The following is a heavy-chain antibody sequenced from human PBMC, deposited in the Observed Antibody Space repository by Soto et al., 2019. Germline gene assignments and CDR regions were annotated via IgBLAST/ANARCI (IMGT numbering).Heavy chain of an antibody. CDR3: AKDLLDPLRYNWNDFDY. Sequence: PVGSLRLSCAASGLTFDDYAMHWVRQVPGKGLEWVSGINWNSGSIGYGDSVKGRFAISRDNAKNSLHLQMNSLRAEDTAVYYCAKDLLDPLRYNWNDFDYWGQGTLVTVSS. V-gene: IGHV3-9*01. CDR1: GLTFDDYA. J-gene: IGHJ4*02. CDR2: INWNSGSI. D-gene: IGHD1-20*01.